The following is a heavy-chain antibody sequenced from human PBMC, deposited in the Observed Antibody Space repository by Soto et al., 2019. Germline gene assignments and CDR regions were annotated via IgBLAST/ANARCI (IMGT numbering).Heavy chain of an antibody. D-gene: IGHD3-22*01. CDR3: ARGRPYYDSSGYLDWFDP. CDR1: GFSSSSFA. Sequence: PGGSLRLSCAASGFSSSSFAMSWVRQAPGKGLEWVSYISSSNSTIYYADSVKGRFTISRDNAKNSLYLQMNSLRDEDTAVYYCARGRPYYDSSGYLDWFDPWGQGTLVTVSS. J-gene: IGHJ5*02. V-gene: IGHV3-48*02. CDR2: ISSSNSTI.